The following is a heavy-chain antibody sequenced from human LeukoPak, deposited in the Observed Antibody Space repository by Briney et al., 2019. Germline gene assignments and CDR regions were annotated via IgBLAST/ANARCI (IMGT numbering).Heavy chain of an antibody. CDR1: GFTFSSYW. Sequence: PGGSLRLSCAASGFTFSSYWMSWVRQAPGKGLEWVANIKQDGSEKYYVDSVKGRFTISRDNAKNSLYLQMNSLRAEDTAVCYCARLVVPAATSIYYFDYWGQGTLVTVSS. D-gene: IGHD2-2*01. CDR3: ARLVVPAATSIYYFDY. J-gene: IGHJ4*02. V-gene: IGHV3-7*01. CDR2: IKQDGSEK.